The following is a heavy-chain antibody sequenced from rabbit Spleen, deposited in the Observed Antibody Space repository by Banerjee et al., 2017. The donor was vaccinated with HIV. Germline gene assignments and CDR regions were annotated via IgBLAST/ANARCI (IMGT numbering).Heavy chain of an antibody. D-gene: IGHD1-1*01. CDR3: ARDLVTAIGWNFNL. CDR2: INTITGKS. J-gene: IGHJ4*01. V-gene: IGHV1S45*01. CDR1: GVSFSDKDV. Sequence: EQLEESGGGLVKPEGSLTLTCKASGVSFSDKDVMCWVRQAPGKGLEWIACINTITGKSVYASWAKGRSIMSRTSSTTVTLQMTSLTAADTATYICARDLVTAIGWNFNLWGPGTLVTVS.